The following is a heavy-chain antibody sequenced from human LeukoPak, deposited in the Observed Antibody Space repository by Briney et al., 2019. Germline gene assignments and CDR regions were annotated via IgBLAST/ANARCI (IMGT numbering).Heavy chain of an antibody. CDR3: ARGRGAARGFDY. J-gene: IGHJ4*02. D-gene: IGHD3-10*01. V-gene: IGHV4-61*02. CDR2: IYISGST. Sequence: SETLSLTCSVSGASISSGSYYWSWIRQPAGKGLEWIGRIYISGSTNYNPSLKSRVTISVDTSKNQFSLKLSSVTAADTAVYYCARGRGAARGFDYWGQGTLVTVSS. CDR1: GASISSGSYY.